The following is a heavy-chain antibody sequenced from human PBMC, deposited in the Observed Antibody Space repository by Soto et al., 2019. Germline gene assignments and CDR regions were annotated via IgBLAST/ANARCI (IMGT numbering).Heavy chain of an antibody. Sequence: GSLRLSCAPSVVTVSSNYMSWVRQAAGKGLEWVSVIYSGGSTYYADSVKGRFTISRDNSKNTLYLQMNSLRAEDTAVYYCARNRYSSSWSDYWGQGTLVTVS. CDR1: VVTVSSNY. D-gene: IGHD6-13*01. V-gene: IGHV3-66*01. J-gene: IGHJ4*02. CDR3: ARNRYSSSWSDY. CDR2: IYSGGST.